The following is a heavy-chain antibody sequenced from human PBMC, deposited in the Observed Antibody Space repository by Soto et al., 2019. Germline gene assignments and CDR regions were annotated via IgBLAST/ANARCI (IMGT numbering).Heavy chain of an antibody. J-gene: IGHJ4*02. V-gene: IGHV1-18*01. D-gene: IGHD3-22*01. CDR1: GYTFTSYG. Sequence: ASVKVSCKASGYTFTSYGISWVRQAPGQGLEWMGWISTYNGNTFYAQKLQGRVTMTADTPTSTAYMELRSLRYEDTAVYYCAKVSRRGASIDYDYWGQGTVVTVSS. CDR2: ISTYNGNT. CDR3: AKVSRRGASIDYDY.